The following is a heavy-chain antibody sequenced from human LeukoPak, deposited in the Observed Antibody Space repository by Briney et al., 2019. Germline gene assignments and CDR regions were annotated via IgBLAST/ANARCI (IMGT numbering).Heavy chain of an antibody. CDR3: ARDGFADYYDSSGYPSNFDY. CDR1: GFTFSSYE. CDR2: ISSSSSYI. D-gene: IGHD3-22*01. Sequence: GGSLRLSCAASGFTFSSYEMNWVRQAPGKGLEWVSSISSSSSYIYYADSVKGRFTISRDNAKNSLYLQMNSLRAEDTAVYYCARDGFADYYDSSGYPSNFDYWGQGTLVTVSS. J-gene: IGHJ4*02. V-gene: IGHV3-21*01.